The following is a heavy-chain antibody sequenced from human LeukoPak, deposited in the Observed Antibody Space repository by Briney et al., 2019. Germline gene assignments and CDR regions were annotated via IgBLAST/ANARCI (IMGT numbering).Heavy chain of an antibody. V-gene: IGHV3-48*01. CDR3: ARFAAGGSYYYMDV. J-gene: IGHJ6*03. D-gene: IGHD6-25*01. CDR2: IATSSSTI. Sequence: GGSLRLSCAASGFTFSTYTMNWVRQPPGKGLEWVSNIATSSSTIYYADSVKGRFTISRDNAKNSLYLQMNSLRADDTAVYYCARFAAGGSYYYMDVWGKGTTVTVSS. CDR1: GFTFSTYT.